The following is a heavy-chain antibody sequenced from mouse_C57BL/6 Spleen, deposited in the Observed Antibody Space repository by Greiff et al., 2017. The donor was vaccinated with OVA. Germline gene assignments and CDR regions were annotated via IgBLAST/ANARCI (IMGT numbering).Heavy chain of an antibody. CDR1: GFTFSDYG. Sequence: LVESGGGLVKPGGSLKLSCAASGFTFSDYGMHWVRQAPEKGLEWVAYISSGSSTIYYADTVKGRFTISRDNAKNTLFLQMTSLRSENTAMYYCARQLTGTWYFDVWGTGTTVTVSS. CDR2: ISSGSSTI. CDR3: ARQLTGTWYFDV. V-gene: IGHV5-17*01. D-gene: IGHD4-1*01. J-gene: IGHJ1*03.